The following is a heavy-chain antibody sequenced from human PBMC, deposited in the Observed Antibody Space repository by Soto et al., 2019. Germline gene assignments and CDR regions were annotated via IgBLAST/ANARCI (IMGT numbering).Heavy chain of an antibody. CDR2: ISYDGSNK. CDR3: ARTEGELPYY. J-gene: IGHJ4*02. D-gene: IGHD1-26*01. Sequence: QVQLVESGGGVVQPGRSLRLSCAASGFTFSSYAMHWVRQAPGKGLEWVAVISYDGSNKYYADSVKGRFTISRDNSKNTLYLQMNSLRAEDTAVYYCARTEGELPYYWGQGTLVTVSS. V-gene: IGHV3-30-3*01. CDR1: GFTFSSYA.